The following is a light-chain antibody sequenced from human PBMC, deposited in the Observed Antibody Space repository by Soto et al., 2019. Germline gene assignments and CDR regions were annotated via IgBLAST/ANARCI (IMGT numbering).Light chain of an antibody. CDR1: RSNIGSGN. V-gene: IGLV1-47*01. CDR3: AAWDDSLSGVV. Sequence: QPVLTQPPSASGTPGQRVTISCSGSRSNIGSGNVYWYQQFPGTAPKLLIYKTYQGPSGVPDRFSASKSGTSASLAISGLRYEDEAAYYCAAWDDSLSGVVFGGGTQLTVL. CDR2: KTY. J-gene: IGLJ7*01.